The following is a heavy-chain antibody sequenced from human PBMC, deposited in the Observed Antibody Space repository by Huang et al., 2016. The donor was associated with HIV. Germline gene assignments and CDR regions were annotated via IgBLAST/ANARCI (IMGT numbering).Heavy chain of an antibody. V-gene: IGHV5-51*03. CDR3: VTTVLRGHFYDSGH. J-gene: IGHJ4*02. CDR2: IYPDDSDT. D-gene: IGHD3-16*01. CDR1: GYSFTSYW. Sequence: EVQLVQSGAEVKKPGESLTISCEGSGYSFTSYWIGWVRQMHGKGLEWMGCIYPDDSDTRYSPTFEGQVTISVDKSISTACLQWSSLKTSDTAMYYCVTTVLRGHFYDSGHWGQGTLVTVSS.